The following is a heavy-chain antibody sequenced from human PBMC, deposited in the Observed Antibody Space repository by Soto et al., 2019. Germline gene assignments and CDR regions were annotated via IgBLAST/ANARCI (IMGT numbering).Heavy chain of an antibody. D-gene: IGHD3-16*01. CDR3: AKDAYDYIWGSFRDS. J-gene: IGHJ4*02. V-gene: IGHV3-23*01. CDR1: GFTFSSFA. Sequence: EVQLLESGGGLVQPGGSLRLSCAASGFTFSSFAMSWVRQAPGKGLEWVSGIVGSGDTTYYTDSVKGRFTISRDNSKNKLYLQMTSLRAEDTAVYYCAKDAYDYIWGSFRDSWGQGTLVTVSS. CDR2: IVGSGDTT.